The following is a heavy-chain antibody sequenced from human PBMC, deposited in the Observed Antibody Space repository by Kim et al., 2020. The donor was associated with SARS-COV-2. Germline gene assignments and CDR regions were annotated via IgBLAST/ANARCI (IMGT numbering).Heavy chain of an antibody. Sequence: SETLSLTCTVSGGSISSYYWSWIRQPPGKGLEWIGYIYYSGSTNYNPSLKSRVTISVDTSKNQFSLKLSSVTAADTAVYYCARAGVLRYFDWLLLPPYYLDSWGQGTLVTVSS. CDR2: IYYSGST. D-gene: IGHD3-9*01. CDR1: GGSISSYY. V-gene: IGHV4-59*13. CDR3: ARAGVLRYFDWLLLPPYYLDS. J-gene: IGHJ4*02.